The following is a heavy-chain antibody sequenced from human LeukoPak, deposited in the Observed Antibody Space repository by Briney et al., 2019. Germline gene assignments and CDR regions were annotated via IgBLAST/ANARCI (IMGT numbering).Heavy chain of an antibody. CDR3: ARDGRVDTAMAELDY. Sequence: SVKVSCKASGGTLSSYAISWVRQAPGQGLEWMGRIIPILGIANYAQKFQGRVTITADKSTSTAYMELSSLRSEDTAVYYCARDGRVDTAMAELDYWGQGTLVTVSS. J-gene: IGHJ4*02. V-gene: IGHV1-69*04. CDR2: IIPILGIA. CDR1: GGTLSSYA. D-gene: IGHD5-18*01.